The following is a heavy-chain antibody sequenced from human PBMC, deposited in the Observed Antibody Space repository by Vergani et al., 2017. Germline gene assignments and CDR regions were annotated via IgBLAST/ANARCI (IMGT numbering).Heavy chain of an antibody. D-gene: IGHD5-24*01. Sequence: QVNLQESGPGLVKPSETLSLTCTVSGGSISNHYWSWIRQPPGKGLEWIGYIYYSGSTNYNPSLKSRVTISVDTSTNQFSLKLSSVTAADTAVYYCARRARRDGYSECFDYWGQGTLVTVSS. CDR2: IYYSGST. V-gene: IGHV4-59*11. CDR3: ARRARRDGYSECFDY. CDR1: GGSISNHY. J-gene: IGHJ4*02.